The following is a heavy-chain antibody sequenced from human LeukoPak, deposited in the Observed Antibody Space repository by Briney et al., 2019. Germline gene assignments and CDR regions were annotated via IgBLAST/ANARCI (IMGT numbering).Heavy chain of an antibody. CDR1: GGSISGYY. D-gene: IGHD1-1*01. Sequence: KPSETLSLTCTVSGGSISGYYWTWIRQPPGKGLEWIGYIHSSGSTNYNPSLKSRVTITVDTSKNQFSLRMSSVTAADTAVYYCASPGDWNDLPYWSQGTLVTVFS. J-gene: IGHJ4*02. CDR2: IHSSGST. V-gene: IGHV4-59*01. CDR3: ASPGDWNDLPY.